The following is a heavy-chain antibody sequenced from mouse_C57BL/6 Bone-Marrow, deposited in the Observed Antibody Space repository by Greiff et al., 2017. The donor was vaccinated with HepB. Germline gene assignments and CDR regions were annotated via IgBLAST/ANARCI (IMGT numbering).Heavy chain of an antibody. D-gene: IGHD4-1*01. J-gene: IGHJ4*01. CDR1: GYTFTNYW. Sequence: VQLVESGAELVRPGTSVKMSCKASGYTFTNYWIGWAKQRPGHGLEWIGDIYPGGGYTNYNEKFKGKATLTADKSSSTAYMQFSSLTSEDSAIYYCALTGTYAMDYWGQGTSVTVSS. CDR2: IYPGGGYT. CDR3: ALTGTYAMDY. V-gene: IGHV1-63*01.